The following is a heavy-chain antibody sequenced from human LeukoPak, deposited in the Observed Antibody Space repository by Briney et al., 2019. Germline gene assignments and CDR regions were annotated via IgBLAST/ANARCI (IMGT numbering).Heavy chain of an antibody. Sequence: NPSETLSLTCAVYGGSFSGYYWSWIRQPPGKGLEWIGEINHSGSTNYNPSLKSRVTISVDTSKNLFSLKLSSVTAADTAVYYCARPIDYYGSGSYYEVYFDYWGQGTLVTVSS. CDR1: GGSFSGYY. V-gene: IGHV4-34*01. D-gene: IGHD3-10*01. CDR2: INHSGST. J-gene: IGHJ4*02. CDR3: ARPIDYYGSGSYYEVYFDY.